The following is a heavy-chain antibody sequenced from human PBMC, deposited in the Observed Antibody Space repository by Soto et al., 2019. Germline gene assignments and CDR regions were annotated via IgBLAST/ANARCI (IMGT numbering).Heavy chain of an antibody. D-gene: IGHD4-17*01. J-gene: IGHJ4*02. CDR3: ARAHLYGGISV. Sequence: EVQLVESGGGLVQPGGSLRLSCAASGFTVSSNYMTWVRQAPGKGLEWVVVIYSGSATYYADSVKCRFTISRDNTNHTLYLQMNSLRAEETAVYYCARAHLYGGISVWGQGTVVTVSS. CDR1: GFTVSSNY. CDR2: IYSGSAT. V-gene: IGHV3-66*01.